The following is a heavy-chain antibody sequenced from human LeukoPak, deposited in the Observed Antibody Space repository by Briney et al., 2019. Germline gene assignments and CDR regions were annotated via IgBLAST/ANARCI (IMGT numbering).Heavy chain of an antibody. V-gene: IGHV3-30*18. D-gene: IGHD3-16*01. CDR2: ISYDGSNK. CDR1: GFTFSSYG. CDR3: AKAGGVGGYYFDC. Sequence: GGSLRLSCAASGFTFSSYGMHWVRQAPGKGLEWVAVISYDGSNKYYADSVKGRFTISRDNSKNTLYLQMNSLRAEDTAVYYCAKAGGVGGYYFDCWGQGTLVTVSS. J-gene: IGHJ4*02.